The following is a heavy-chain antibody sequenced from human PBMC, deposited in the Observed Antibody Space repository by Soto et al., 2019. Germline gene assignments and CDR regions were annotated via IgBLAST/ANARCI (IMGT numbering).Heavy chain of an antibody. J-gene: IGHJ3*02. CDR3: ARGKYCSGGSCYVAFDI. Sequence: GASVKVSCKASGYTFTSYDINWVRQATGQGLEWMGWMNPNSGNTGYAQKFQGRVTMTRNTSISTAYMELSSLRSEDTAVYYCARGKYCSGGSCYVAFDIWGQGTXVTVSS. D-gene: IGHD2-15*01. CDR1: GYTFTSYD. CDR2: MNPNSGNT. V-gene: IGHV1-8*01.